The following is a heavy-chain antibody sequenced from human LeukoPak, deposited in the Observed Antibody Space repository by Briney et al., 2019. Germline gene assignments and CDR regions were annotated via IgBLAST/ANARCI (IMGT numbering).Heavy chain of an antibody. Sequence: SETLTLTCAVYGGSFSGYYWSWIRQPPGKGLEWIGEINHSGSTNYNPSLKSRVTISVDTSKNQFSLKLSSVTAAETAVYYCTRGVVPAAHDYWGQGTLVTVSS. D-gene: IGHD2-2*01. CDR3: TRGVVPAAHDY. CDR2: INHSGST. J-gene: IGHJ4*02. V-gene: IGHV4-34*01. CDR1: GGSFSGYY.